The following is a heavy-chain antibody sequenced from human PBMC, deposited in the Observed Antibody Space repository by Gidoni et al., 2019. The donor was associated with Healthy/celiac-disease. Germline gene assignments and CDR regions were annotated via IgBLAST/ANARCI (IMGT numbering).Heavy chain of an antibody. CDR3: ARESPDVSGAFDI. Sequence: QVQLVESGGGVVQPGGSLRLSCAASGFTFSSYGMHWVRQAPGKGLEWVAVIWYDGSNKYYADSVKGRFTISRDNSKNTLYLQMNSLRAEDTAVYYCARESPDVSGAFDIWGQGTMVTVSS. V-gene: IGHV3-33*01. J-gene: IGHJ3*02. CDR1: GFTFSSYG. CDR2: IWYDGSNK.